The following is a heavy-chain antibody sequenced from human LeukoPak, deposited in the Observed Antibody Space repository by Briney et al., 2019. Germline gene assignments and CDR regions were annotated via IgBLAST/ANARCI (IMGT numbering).Heavy chain of an antibody. CDR1: GFTFSSYW. V-gene: IGHV3-74*01. CDR2: INSDGSST. D-gene: IGHD3-10*01. J-gene: IGHJ4*02. Sequence: GGSLRLSCAASGFTFSSYWMHWVRQAPGKGLVWVSRINSDGSSTSYADSVKGRVTISRDNAKNTLYLQMNSLRAEDTAVYYCAKDWGFRYASGSYCDYWGQGTQVTVSS. CDR3: AKDWGFRYASGSYCDY.